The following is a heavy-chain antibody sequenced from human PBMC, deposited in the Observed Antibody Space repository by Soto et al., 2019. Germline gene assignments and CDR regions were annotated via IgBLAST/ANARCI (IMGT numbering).Heavy chain of an antibody. J-gene: IGHJ4*02. CDR3: AKVHVWFGELSHFDY. Sequence: EVQLLESGGGLVQPGGSLRLSCAASGFTFSSYAMSWVRQAPGKGLEWVSAISGSGGSKYYADSVKGRFTISSDNSKNTLYLQMNSVRAEDTAVYYCAKVHVWFGELSHFDYWGQGTMVTVSS. V-gene: IGHV3-23*01. CDR2: ISGSGGSK. D-gene: IGHD3-10*01. CDR1: GFTFSSYA.